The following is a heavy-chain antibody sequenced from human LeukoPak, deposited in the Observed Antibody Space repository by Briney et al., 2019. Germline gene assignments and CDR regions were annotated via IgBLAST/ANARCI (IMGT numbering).Heavy chain of an antibody. Sequence: GGPLTLSCAASGFTFSSYWMHWVRQAPGEGLVWVLRINSEGSRTSYADSVKGPSTISRDNAKNTLYLQMNSLRAEDTAVYYCETTIVGAIHWGQGTLVTVSS. CDR3: ETTIVGAIH. V-gene: IGHV3-74*01. D-gene: IGHD1-26*01. CDR2: INSEGSRT. CDR1: GFTFSSYW. J-gene: IGHJ4*02.